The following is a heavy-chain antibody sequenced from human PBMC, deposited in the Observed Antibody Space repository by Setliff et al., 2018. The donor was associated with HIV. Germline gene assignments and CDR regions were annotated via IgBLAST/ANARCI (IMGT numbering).Heavy chain of an antibody. D-gene: IGHD5-18*01. CDR3: ARYDGYKVSFDN. J-gene: IGHJ4*02. CDR1: GGSLSDYY. CDR2: INHSGST. Sequence: SETLSLTCGVYGGSLSDYYWNWIRQPPGKGLEWIAEINHSGSTNYNPSLKSRATISVDTSQSQLSLKLSSVTAADTAMYYCARYDGYKVSFDNWGPGTLVTVSS. V-gene: IGHV4-34*01.